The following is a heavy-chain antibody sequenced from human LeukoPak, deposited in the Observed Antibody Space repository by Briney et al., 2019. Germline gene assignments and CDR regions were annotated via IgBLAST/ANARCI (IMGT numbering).Heavy chain of an antibody. Sequence: SETLSLTCAVYGGSFSGYYWSWIRQPPGKGLEWIGEINHSGSTNYNPSLKSRVTISVDTSKNQFSLKLSSVTAADTAVYYCARDRSRYLDLWGRGTLVTVSS. CDR2: INHSGST. J-gene: IGHJ2*01. CDR1: GGSFSGYY. V-gene: IGHV4-34*01. CDR3: ARDRSRYLDL.